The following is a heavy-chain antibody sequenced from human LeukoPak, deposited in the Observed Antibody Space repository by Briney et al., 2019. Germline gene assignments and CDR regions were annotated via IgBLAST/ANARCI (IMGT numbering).Heavy chain of an antibody. Sequence: GASVKVSCKASGYTFTSYDINWVRQAPGQGLEWMGWISAYNGNTSYAQKLQGRVTMTTDTSTSTAYMELRSLRSDDTAVYYCARVFSGSGSSSNYYYGMDVWGQGTTVTVSS. V-gene: IGHV1-18*01. CDR2: ISAYNGNT. J-gene: IGHJ6*02. D-gene: IGHD3-10*01. CDR3: ARVFSGSGSSSNYYYGMDV. CDR1: GYTFTSYD.